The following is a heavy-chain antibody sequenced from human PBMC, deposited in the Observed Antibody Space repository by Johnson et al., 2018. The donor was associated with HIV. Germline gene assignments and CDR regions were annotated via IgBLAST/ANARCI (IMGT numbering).Heavy chain of an antibody. CDR3: AREGAWEVRPGAFDI. CDR2: MYSGGKT. V-gene: IGHV3-66*01. D-gene: IGHD1-26*01. J-gene: IGHJ3*02. Sequence: VQLVESGGGLVQPGGSLRLSCAASGITVSSSYMSWVRQAPGKGLEWVSVMYSGGKTYYADLVRGRFTISRDNSKNTLYLQMSSLRAEDTAVYHCAREGAWEVRPGAFDIWGQGTMVTVSS. CDR1: GITVSSSY.